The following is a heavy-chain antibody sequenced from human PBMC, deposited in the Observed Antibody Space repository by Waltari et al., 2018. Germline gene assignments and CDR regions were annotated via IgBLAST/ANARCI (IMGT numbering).Heavy chain of an antibody. D-gene: IGHD6-13*01. Sequence: QVQLQESGPGLVKPSETLSLTCTVSGGSISSYYWSWIRQPPGKGLEWIGYIYYSGSTNYNPSLKSRVTISVDTSKNQFSLKLSSVTAADTAVYYCARGSFLSSYYYGMDVWGQGTTVTVSS. J-gene: IGHJ6*02. CDR1: GGSISSYY. CDR3: ARGSFLSSYYYGMDV. V-gene: IGHV4-59*01. CDR2: IYYSGST.